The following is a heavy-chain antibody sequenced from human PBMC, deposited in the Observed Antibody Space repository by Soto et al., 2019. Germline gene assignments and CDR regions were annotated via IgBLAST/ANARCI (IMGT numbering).Heavy chain of an antibody. Sequence: QVQLQQWGAGLLKPSETLSLTCAVYGGSFSGYQWSWIRQTPGKGLEWIGEIKDSGNINYNPSLRIRVTILVDTAKKQISLKLSSVTAADKAVYFCARGLLLWFGELSRRGGYYYCMDVWGKGTTVTVSS. V-gene: IGHV4-34*01. D-gene: IGHD3-10*01. CDR2: IKDSGNI. CDR3: ARGLLLWFGELSRRGGYYYCMDV. CDR1: GGSFSGYQ. J-gene: IGHJ6*03.